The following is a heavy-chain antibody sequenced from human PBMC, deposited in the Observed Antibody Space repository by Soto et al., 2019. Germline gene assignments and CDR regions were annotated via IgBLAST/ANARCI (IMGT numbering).Heavy chain of an antibody. D-gene: IGHD3-10*01. J-gene: IGHJ6*02. Sequence: EVQLVESGGGLVQPGGSLRLSCVASGIPVSSNYMTWVRQAPGKGLEWVSVLHSGGDTYYANSVKGRFTISRHDSTNTLFLQMNSLTVEDTAVYYCARDGPYYSASRMDVWGQGTTVTVSS. CDR1: GIPVSSNY. CDR3: ARDGPYYSASRMDV. V-gene: IGHV3-53*04. CDR2: LHSGGDT.